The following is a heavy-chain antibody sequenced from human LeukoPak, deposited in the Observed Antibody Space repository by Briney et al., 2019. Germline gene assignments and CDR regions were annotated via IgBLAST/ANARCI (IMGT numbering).Heavy chain of an antibody. D-gene: IGHD6-19*01. V-gene: IGHV1-3*03. Sequence: ASVKVSCKASGYTFTNYAMHWVRRAPGQRLEWMGWINTGNGNTKYSQEFQGRVTITRDTSANTAYMELSSLRSEDMAVYYCARAVKYRSGPLTDLLPYYFDYWGQGTLVTVSS. CDR2: INTGNGNT. CDR3: ARAVKYRSGPLTDLLPYYFDY. J-gene: IGHJ4*02. CDR1: GYTFTNYA.